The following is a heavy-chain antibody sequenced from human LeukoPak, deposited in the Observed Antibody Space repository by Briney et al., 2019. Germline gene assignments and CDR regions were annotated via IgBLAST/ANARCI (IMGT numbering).Heavy chain of an antibody. V-gene: IGHV4-59*01. CDR3: ARGAYSGSYGY. D-gene: IGHD1-26*01. CDR1: GGSISSYY. CDR2: IYYSGST. J-gene: IGHJ4*02. Sequence: PSETLSLTSTVSGGSISSYYWSWIRQPPGKGLEWIGYIYYSGSTNYNPSLKSRVTIPVDTSKNQFSLKLSSVTAADTAVYYCARGAYSGSYGYWGQGTLVTVSS.